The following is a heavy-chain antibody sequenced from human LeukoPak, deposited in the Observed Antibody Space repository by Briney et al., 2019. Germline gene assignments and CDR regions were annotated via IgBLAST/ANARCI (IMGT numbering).Heavy chain of an antibody. V-gene: IGHV4-59*01. J-gene: IGHJ3*02. CDR1: GGSINNYY. Sequence: SETLSLTCTVSGGSINNYYWSWVRQPPGKGLEWIGYVFYTGYTHYNPSLKSRVTISVDTSKNQFSLKLRSVTAADTAVYYCARGFDSSSGWYPAFDIWGHGTMGTVSS. CDR3: ARGFDSSSGWYPAFDI. CDR2: VFYTGYT. D-gene: IGHD6-19*01.